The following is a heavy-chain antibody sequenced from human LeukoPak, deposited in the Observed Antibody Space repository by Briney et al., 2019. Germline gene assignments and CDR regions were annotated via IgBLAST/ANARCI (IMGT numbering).Heavy chain of an antibody. CDR2: FYYSGST. CDR3: ARRVEMATRGWYFDL. D-gene: IGHD5-24*01. Sequence: TSETLSLTCTVSGGSITSSSDYWGWIRQPPGKGLEWIGNFYYSGSTSYNPSLKSRVTSSVDTSKNQFSLKLSSVTAADTAVYYCARRVEMATRGWYFDLWGRGTLVTVSS. V-gene: IGHV4-39*07. CDR1: GGSITSSSDY. J-gene: IGHJ2*01.